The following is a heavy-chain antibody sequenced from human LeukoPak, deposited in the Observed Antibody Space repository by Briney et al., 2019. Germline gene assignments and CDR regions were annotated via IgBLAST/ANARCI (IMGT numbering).Heavy chain of an antibody. CDR2: IYYSGST. J-gene: IGHJ4*02. CDR1: GGSISSGGYY. V-gene: IGHV4-31*03. D-gene: IGHD3-10*01. CDR3: ARVVPPGYYGSGSYPRVDY. Sequence: KVSETLSLTCTVSGGSISSGGYYWSWIRQHPGKGLEWIGYIYYSGSTYYNPSLKSRVTISVDTSKNQFSLKLSSVTAADTAVYYCARVVPPGYYGSGSYPRVDYWSQGTLVTVSS.